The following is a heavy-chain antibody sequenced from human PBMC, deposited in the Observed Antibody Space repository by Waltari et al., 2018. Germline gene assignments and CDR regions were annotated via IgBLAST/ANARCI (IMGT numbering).Heavy chain of an antibody. Sequence: QVQLQESGPGLVKPSETLSLTCTVSGYSISSGYYWGWIRQPPGKGLEWIGSIYHRGSTYYNPSVKSRVTVSVDTSKNQVARKLSSVTAAATAVYYCARVVSTQSSSSSTYFDYWGQGTLVTVSS. J-gene: IGHJ4*02. CDR1: GYSISSGYY. V-gene: IGHV4-38-2*02. CDR2: IYHRGST. D-gene: IGHD6-13*01. CDR3: ARVVSTQSSSSSTYFDY.